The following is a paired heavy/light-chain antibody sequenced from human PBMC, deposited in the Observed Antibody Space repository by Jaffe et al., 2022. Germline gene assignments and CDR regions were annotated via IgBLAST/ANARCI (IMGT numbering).Heavy chain of an antibody. V-gene: IGHV3-48*03. CDR1: GFTFSSYE. CDR3: ARDRRRIAAAGTRAEYFQH. J-gene: IGHJ1*01. D-gene: IGHD6-13*01. Sequence: EVQLVESGGGLVQPGGSLRLSCAASGFTFSSYEMNWVRQAPGKGLEWVSYISSSGSTIYYADSVKGRFTISRDNAKNSLYLQMNSLRAEDTAVYYCARDRRRIAAAGTRAEYFQHWGQGTLVTVSS. CDR2: ISSSGSTI.
Light chain of an antibody. Sequence: EIVLTQSPATLSLSPGERATLSCRASQSVSSYLAWYQQKPGQAPRLLIYDASNRATGIPARFSGSGSGTDFTLTISSLEPEDFAVYYCQQRSNWPPWTFGQGTKVEIK. CDR3: QQRSNWPPWT. CDR1: QSVSSY. CDR2: DAS. J-gene: IGKJ1*01. V-gene: IGKV3-11*01.